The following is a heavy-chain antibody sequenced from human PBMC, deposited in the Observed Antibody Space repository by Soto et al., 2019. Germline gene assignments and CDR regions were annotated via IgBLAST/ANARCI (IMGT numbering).Heavy chain of an antibody. J-gene: IGHJ6*02. CDR2: ISSSSSYM. CDR1: GFTFSSYS. V-gene: IGHV3-21*01. D-gene: IGHD2-2*01. CDR3: ARVSCSSTSCYPYYYYGMDV. Sequence: GGSRRLSCAASGFTFSSYSMNWVRQAPGKGLEWVSSISSSSSYMYYTDSVKGRFTIARDNSKNSLYLQMNSLRAEDTAVYYCARVSCSSTSCYPYYYYGMDVWGQGTTVTVSS.